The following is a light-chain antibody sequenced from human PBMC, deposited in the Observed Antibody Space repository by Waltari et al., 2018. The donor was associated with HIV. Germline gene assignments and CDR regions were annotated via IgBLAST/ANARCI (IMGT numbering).Light chain of an antibody. Sequence: QSALTQPPSASGSPGPSVPISCTGPRSDVGGYNYVSWYHQHPGNAPKLMIYEVSKRPSGVPDRFSGSKSGNTASLTVSGLQAEDEADYYCSSSRVFGGGTKLTVL. CDR2: EVS. J-gene: IGLJ3*02. V-gene: IGLV2-8*01. CDR1: RSDVGGYNY. CDR3: SSSRV.